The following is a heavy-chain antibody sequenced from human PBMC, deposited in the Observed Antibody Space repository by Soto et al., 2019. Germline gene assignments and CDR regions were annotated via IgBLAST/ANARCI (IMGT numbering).Heavy chain of an antibody. CDR3: ARRHLAVAVSPWFDP. J-gene: IGHJ5*02. V-gene: IGHV2-26*01. CDR1: GLSITDSEMG. D-gene: IGHD6-19*01. CDR2: IDSSGEK. Sequence: QVTLKESGPVLVKPTETLTLRCTVSGLSITDSEMGVSWIRQPPGQPLEWLAHIDSSGEKSYRTFLKRRLAISKDTSKSQIVRTMTNMDAADTATYYCARRHLAVAVSPWFDPWGQGIPVTVSS.